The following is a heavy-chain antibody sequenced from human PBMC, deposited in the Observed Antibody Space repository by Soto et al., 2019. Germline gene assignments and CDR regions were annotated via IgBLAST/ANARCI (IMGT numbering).Heavy chain of an antibody. J-gene: IGHJ4*02. CDR1: GGSVRSGSYY. CDR2: IYYSGST. Sequence: PSETMSLTCAVSGGSVRSGSYYWSWIRQPPGKGLEWIGYIYYSGSTNYNPSLKSRVTISVDTSKNQFSLKLSSVTAADTAVYYCARGVGVVTFFDYWGQGTLVTVSS. V-gene: IGHV4-61*01. CDR3: ARGVGVVTFFDY. D-gene: IGHD3-3*01.